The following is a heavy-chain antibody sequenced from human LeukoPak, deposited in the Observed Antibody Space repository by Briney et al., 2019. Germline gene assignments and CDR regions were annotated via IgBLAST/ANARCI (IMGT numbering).Heavy chain of an antibody. CDR2: ISGSGGGT. J-gene: IGHJ4*02. D-gene: IGHD3-3*01. V-gene: IGHV3-23*01. CDR3: AKTRHQITILDY. CDR1: GVTFRTYA. Sequence: AGGSLRLSCAASGVTFRTYAMSWVRQAPGKGLEWVSSISGSGGGTYNADSVKGRFTISRDNSKNTVCMEMNSLRAEDTAVYYCAKTRHQITILDYWGQGTLVTVSS.